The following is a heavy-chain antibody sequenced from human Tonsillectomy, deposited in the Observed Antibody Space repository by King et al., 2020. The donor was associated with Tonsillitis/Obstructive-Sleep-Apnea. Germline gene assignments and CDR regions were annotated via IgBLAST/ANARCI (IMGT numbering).Heavy chain of an antibody. V-gene: IGHV4-59*01. CDR2: IYYSGST. CDR3: ARDPDDYMDV. J-gene: IGHJ6*03. CDR1: GGSISSYY. D-gene: IGHD1-14*01. Sequence: VQLQESGPGLVKPSETLSLTCTVSGGSISSYYWSWIRQPPGKGLKWIGYIYYSGSTNYNPSLKSRVTISVDTSKNQFSLKLSSVTAADTAVYYCARDPDDYMDVWGKGTTVTVSS.